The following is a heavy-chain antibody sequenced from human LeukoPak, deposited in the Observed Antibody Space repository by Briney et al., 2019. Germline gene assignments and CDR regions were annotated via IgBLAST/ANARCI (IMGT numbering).Heavy chain of an antibody. D-gene: IGHD4-17*01. V-gene: IGHV3-23*01. Sequence: GGSLSLSCAASGFTFSSYAMSWVRQAPGKGLEWVSAISGSGGSTYYADSVKGRFTISRDNSKNTLYLQMNSLRAEDTAVYYCAKESEAGTTVTTLDYWGQGTLVTVSS. CDR3: AKESEAGTTVTTLDY. CDR1: GFTFSSYA. J-gene: IGHJ4*02. CDR2: ISGSGGST.